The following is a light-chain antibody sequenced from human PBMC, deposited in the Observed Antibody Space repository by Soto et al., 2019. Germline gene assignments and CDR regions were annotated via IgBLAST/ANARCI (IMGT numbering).Light chain of an antibody. V-gene: IGKV3-11*01. Sequence: EFGLAQSPATLSLSPGERATLSCRAGVNVSSYLAWYQQKPGQAPRLLIYDASNRATGIPARFSGSGSGTDFTLTISSLEPEDFAVYYCQQRSNWPLTFGGGTKVDIK. CDR2: DAS. CDR3: QQRSNWPLT. CDR1: VNVSSY. J-gene: IGKJ4*01.